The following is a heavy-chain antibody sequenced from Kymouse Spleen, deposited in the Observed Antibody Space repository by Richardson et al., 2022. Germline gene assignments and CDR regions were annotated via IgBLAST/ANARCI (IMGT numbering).Heavy chain of an antibody. V-gene: IGHV4-34*01. CDR2: INHSGST. CDR1: GGSFSGYY. CDR3: ARGPAAAGYYYYYGMDV. Sequence: QVQLQQWGAGLLKPSETLSLTCAVYGGSFSGYYWSWIRQPPGKGLEWIGEINHSGSTNYNPSLKSRVTISVDTSKNQFSLKLSSVTAADTAVYYCARGPAAAGYYYYYGMDVWGQGTTVTVSS. D-gene: IGHD6-13*01. J-gene: IGHJ6*02.